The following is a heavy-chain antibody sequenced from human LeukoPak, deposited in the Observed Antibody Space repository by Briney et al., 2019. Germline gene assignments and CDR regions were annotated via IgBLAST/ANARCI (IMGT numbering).Heavy chain of an antibody. CDR2: IYYSGST. CDR3: ARNQQLVNWFDP. V-gene: IGHV4-59*12. D-gene: IGHD6-13*01. Sequence: SETLSLTCTVSGGSISSYYWSWIRQPPGKGLEWIGYIYYSGSTNYNPSLKSRVTISVDTSKNQFSLKLSSVTAADTTVYYCARNQQLVNWFDPWGQGTLVTVSS. J-gene: IGHJ5*02. CDR1: GGSISSYY.